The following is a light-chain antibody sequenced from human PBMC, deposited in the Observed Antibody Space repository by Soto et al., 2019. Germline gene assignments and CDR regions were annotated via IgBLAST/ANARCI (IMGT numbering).Light chain of an antibody. J-gene: IGKJ1*01. V-gene: IGKV1-5*01. CDR1: QRISTW. CDR2: AAS. Sequence: DLQMTQSPSTLSASIGDTVTITCRASQRISTWLAWYQQKPGKAPKLLIYAASSLQSGVPSRFSGSGSGTDFTLTISSLQPEDVATYFCQQYYGAPWAFGQGTKVDIK. CDR3: QQYYGAPWA.